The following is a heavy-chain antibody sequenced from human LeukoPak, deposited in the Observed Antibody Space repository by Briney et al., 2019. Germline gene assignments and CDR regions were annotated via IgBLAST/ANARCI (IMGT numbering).Heavy chain of an antibody. Sequence: SETLSLTCTVSGCSISSGYYWGWIRQPPGKGLEWIGSIYHSGSTYYNPSLKSRVTISVDTSKNQFSLKLSSVTAADTAVYYCARLIAAAGTYYFDYWGQGTLVTVSS. CDR1: GCSISSGYY. CDR2: IYHSGST. V-gene: IGHV4-38-2*02. CDR3: ARLIAAAGTYYFDY. D-gene: IGHD6-13*01. J-gene: IGHJ4*02.